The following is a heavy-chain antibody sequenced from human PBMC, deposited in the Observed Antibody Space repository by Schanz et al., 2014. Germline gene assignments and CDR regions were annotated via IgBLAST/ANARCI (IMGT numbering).Heavy chain of an antibody. J-gene: IGHJ6*03. V-gene: IGHV3-23*01. D-gene: IGHD5-12*01. CDR3: ARVDSGYDSHLCYYYDYRDV. CDR2: ISPTGSST. CDR1: GFTFTNYA. Sequence: EVQLLESGGGLVQPGGSLRLSCAASGFTFTNYAMTWVRQAPGKGLEWVSNISPTGSSTYYADSVKGRFTISRDNSKNTLYLQMNSLRAEDTAVYYCARVDSGYDSHLCYYYDYRDVWGQGTMVTVSS.